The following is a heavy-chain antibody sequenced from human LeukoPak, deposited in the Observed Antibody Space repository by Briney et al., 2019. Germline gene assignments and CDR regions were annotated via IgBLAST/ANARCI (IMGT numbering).Heavy chain of an antibody. CDR3: AKIYDGYDRSIDY. CDR2: ISTTGIST. D-gene: IGHD5-12*01. CDR1: GFAFRSYA. V-gene: IGHV3-23*01. J-gene: IGHJ4*02. Sequence: GGSLRLSCAASGFAFRSYAMSWVRQAPGKGLEWVSTISTTGISTYYTDSAKGRFTISRDNSKNTLYLQMNSLRAEDTAVYYCAKIYDGYDRSIDYRGQGALVTVSS.